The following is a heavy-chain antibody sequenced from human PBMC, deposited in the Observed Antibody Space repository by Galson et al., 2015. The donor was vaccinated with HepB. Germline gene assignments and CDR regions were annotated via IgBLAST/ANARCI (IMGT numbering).Heavy chain of an antibody. V-gene: IGHV3-43*01. CDR1: GFTFDDYT. D-gene: IGHD2-2*02. Sequence: SLRLSCTASGFTFDDYTMHWVRQAPGKGLEWVSLISWDGGSTYYADSVKGRFTISRDNSKNSLYLQMNSLRTEDTALYYCAKLDYCSSISCYKDAFDIWGQGTMVTVSS. CDR2: ISWDGGST. J-gene: IGHJ3*02. CDR3: AKLDYCSSISCYKDAFDI.